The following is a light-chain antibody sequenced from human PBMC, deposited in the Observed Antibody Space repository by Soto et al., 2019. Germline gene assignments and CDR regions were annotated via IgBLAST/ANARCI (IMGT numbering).Light chain of an antibody. V-gene: IGLV4-69*01. J-gene: IGLJ2*01. CDR3: QTWGTGIVV. Sequence: QAVVTQSPSASASLGASVKLTCTLSSGHSSYAIAWHQQQPERGPRYLMKLNSDGSHSKGDGIPDRFSGSSSGAERYLTISSHQSEDEADYYCQTWGTGIVVFGGGTKLTVL. CDR2: LNSDGSH. CDR1: SGHSSYA.